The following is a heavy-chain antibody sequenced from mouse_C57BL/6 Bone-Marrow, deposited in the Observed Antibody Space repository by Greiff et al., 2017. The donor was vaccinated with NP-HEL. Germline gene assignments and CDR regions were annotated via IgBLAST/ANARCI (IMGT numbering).Heavy chain of an antibody. J-gene: IGHJ4*01. CDR3: ARSSYDYDDYAMDY. CDR2: IRNKANGYTT. Sequence: DVHLVESGGGLVQPGGSLSLSCAASGFTFTDYYMSWVRQPPGKALEWLGFIRNKANGYTTEYSASVKGRFTISRDNSQSILYLQMNALRAEDSATYYCARSSYDYDDYAMDYWGQGTSVTVSS. V-gene: IGHV7-3*01. CDR1: GFTFTDYY. D-gene: IGHD2-4*01.